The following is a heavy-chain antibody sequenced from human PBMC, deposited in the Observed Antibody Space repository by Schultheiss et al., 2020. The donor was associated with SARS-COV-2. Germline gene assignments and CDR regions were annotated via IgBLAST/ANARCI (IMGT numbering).Heavy chain of an antibody. J-gene: IGHJ6*02. D-gene: IGHD3-10*02. CDR3: AREDPMWRGDYYGMDV. CDR2: ISYDGSNK. V-gene: IGHV3-30-3*01. CDR1: GFTFSSYE. Sequence: GGSLRLSCAASGFTFSSYEMNWVRQAPGKGLEWVAVISYDGSNKYYADSVKGRFTISRDNSKNTLYLQMNSLRAEDTAIYYCAREDPMWRGDYYGMDVWGQGTTVTVSS.